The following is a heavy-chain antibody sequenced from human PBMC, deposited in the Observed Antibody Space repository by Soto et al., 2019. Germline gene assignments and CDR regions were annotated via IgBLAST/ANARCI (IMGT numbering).Heavy chain of an antibody. D-gene: IGHD6-19*01. CDR2: IKQDGSEK. CDR3: ARRQWLGFHYYYGMDV. Sequence: GGSLRLSCAASGFTFSSYWMSWVRQAPGKGLEWVANIKQDGSEKYYVDSVKGRFTISRDNAKNSLYLQMNSLRAEDTAVYYCARRQWLGFHYYYGMDVWGQGTTVTVSS. CDR1: GFTFSSYW. J-gene: IGHJ6*02. V-gene: IGHV3-7*05.